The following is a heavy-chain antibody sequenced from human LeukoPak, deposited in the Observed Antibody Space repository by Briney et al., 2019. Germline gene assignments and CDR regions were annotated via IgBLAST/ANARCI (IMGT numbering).Heavy chain of an antibody. CDR3: AGSGNDWYFDL. V-gene: IGHV4-30-2*01. Sequence: PSETLSLTCAVSGGSISSGGYSWSWIRQPPGKGLEWIGYIYHSGSTYYNPSLKSRVTISVDRSKNQFSLKLSSVTAADTAVYYCAGSGNDWYFDLWGRGTLVTVSS. D-gene: IGHD3-10*01. J-gene: IGHJ2*01. CDR2: IYHSGST. CDR1: GGSISSGGYS.